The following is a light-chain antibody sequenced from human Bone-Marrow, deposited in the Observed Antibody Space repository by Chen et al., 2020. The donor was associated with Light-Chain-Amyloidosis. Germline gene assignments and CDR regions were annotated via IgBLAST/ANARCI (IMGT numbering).Light chain of an antibody. CDR1: NIGSTS. Sequence: SYVLTQPSSVSVAPGQTATIACGGNNIGSTSVHWYQQPPGQAPLLVVYDDSDRPSGIPERLSGSNSGLTATLSISRVEAGDEADYSCQVWDRSSDRPVFGGGTKLTVL. J-gene: IGLJ3*02. V-gene: IGLV3-21*02. CDR3: QVWDRSSDRPV. CDR2: DDS.